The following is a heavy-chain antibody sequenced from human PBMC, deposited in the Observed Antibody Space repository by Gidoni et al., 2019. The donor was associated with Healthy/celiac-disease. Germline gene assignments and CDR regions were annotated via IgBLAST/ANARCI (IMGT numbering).Heavy chain of an antibody. Sequence: VQLVQSGAEVKQPGESLKISCTGSGYSFTSYWIGWVRQMPGKGLEWMGNIYPGESDTRYSTSVQGQVTISADKSISTAYLQWSSLKASDTAMYYCARLGSGPLPYAAWGWFDPWGQGTLVTVSS. CDR1: GYSFTSYW. V-gene: IGHV5-51*01. J-gene: IGHJ5*02. CDR2: IYPGESDT. CDR3: ARLGSGPLPYAAWGWFDP. D-gene: IGHD2-8*01.